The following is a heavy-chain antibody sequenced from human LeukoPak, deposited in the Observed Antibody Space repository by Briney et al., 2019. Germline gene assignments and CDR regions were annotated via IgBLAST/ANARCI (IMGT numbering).Heavy chain of an antibody. CDR3: ARGVRYCSSTSCYWEGYYYYYMDV. Sequence: SETLSLTCAVYGGSFSGYYWSWIRQPPGKGLEWIGEINHSGSTNYNPSLKSRVTISVDTSKNQFSLKLSSVTAADTAVNYCARGVRYCSSTSCYWEGYYYYYMDVWGKGTTVTVSS. V-gene: IGHV4-34*01. CDR1: GGSFSGYY. D-gene: IGHD2-2*01. J-gene: IGHJ6*03. CDR2: INHSGST.